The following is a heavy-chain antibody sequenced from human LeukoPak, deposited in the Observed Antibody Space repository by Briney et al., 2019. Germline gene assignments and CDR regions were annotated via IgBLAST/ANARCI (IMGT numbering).Heavy chain of an antibody. J-gene: IGHJ3*02. Sequence: PSETLSLTCTVSGGSINSSSYYWGWIRQPPGKGLEWIGEINHSGSTNYNPSLKSRVTISVDTSKNQFSLKLSSVTAADTAVYYCARVSIAVAGKRVLGAFDIWGQGTMVTVSS. V-gene: IGHV4-39*07. CDR2: INHSGST. D-gene: IGHD6-19*01. CDR3: ARVSIAVAGKRVLGAFDI. CDR1: GGSINSSSYY.